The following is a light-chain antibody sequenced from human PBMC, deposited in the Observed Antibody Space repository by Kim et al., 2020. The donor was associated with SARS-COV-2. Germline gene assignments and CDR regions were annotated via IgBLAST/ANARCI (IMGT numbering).Light chain of an antibody. J-gene: IGLJ3*02. CDR3: SARDDTLNGWV. CDR1: DSNIGSNT. Sequence: GPSVTISCSGSDSNIGSNTVSWFQHVPGKAPKLIIPTNTQRPSGVPDRFSASKSGTSASLAISGLQSEDEAEYYCSARDDTLNGWVFGGGTKVTVL. CDR2: TNT. V-gene: IGLV1-44*01.